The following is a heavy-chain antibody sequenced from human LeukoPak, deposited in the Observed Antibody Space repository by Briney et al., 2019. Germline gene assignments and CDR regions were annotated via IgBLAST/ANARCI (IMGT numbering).Heavy chain of an antibody. Sequence: GGSLRLSCAASGFTFSSYSMNWVRQAPGKGLEWVAVISYDGSNKYYADSVKGRFTISRDNSKNTLYLQMNSLRAEDTAVYYCVGSGSRFDYWGQGTLVTVSS. V-gene: IGHV3-30*03. CDR3: VGSGSRFDY. D-gene: IGHD3-10*01. CDR1: GFTFSSYS. CDR2: ISYDGSNK. J-gene: IGHJ4*02.